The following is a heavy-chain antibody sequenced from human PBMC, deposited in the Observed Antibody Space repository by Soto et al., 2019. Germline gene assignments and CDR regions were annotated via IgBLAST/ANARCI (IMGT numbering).Heavy chain of an antibody. D-gene: IGHD3-10*01. J-gene: IGHJ6*03. V-gene: IGHV4-59*01. Sequence: SETLSLTCTVSGGSISSYYWSWIRQPPGKGLEWIGYIYYSGSTNYNPSLKSRVTISVDTSKNQFSLKLSSVTAADTAVYYCARDRWGQFGVNYYYYMDVWGKGTTVTVSS. CDR1: GGSISSYY. CDR2: IYYSGST. CDR3: ARDRWGQFGVNYYYYMDV.